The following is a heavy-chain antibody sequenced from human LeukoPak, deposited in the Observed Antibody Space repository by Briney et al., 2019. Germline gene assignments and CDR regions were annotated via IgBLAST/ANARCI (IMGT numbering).Heavy chain of an antibody. Sequence: PGGSLRLSCAASGFTVSSNEMSWVRQAPGKGLEWVSSISGGSTYYADSVKGRFTISRDNSKNTLYLQMNSLRAEDTAVYYCAKAQPQGEYDFWSGYLYYFDYWGQGTLVTVSS. V-gene: IGHV3-38-3*01. D-gene: IGHD3-3*01. CDR2: ISGGST. J-gene: IGHJ4*02. CDR1: GFTVSSNE. CDR3: AKAQPQGEYDFWSGYLYYFDY.